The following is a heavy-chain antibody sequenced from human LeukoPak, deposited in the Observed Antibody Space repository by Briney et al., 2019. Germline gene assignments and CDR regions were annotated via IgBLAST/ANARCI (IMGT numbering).Heavy chain of an antibody. CDR1: GGSFSGYY. J-gene: IGHJ4*02. CDR2: INHSGST. V-gene: IGHV4-34*01. Sequence: PSETLSLTCAVYGGSFSGYYWSWIRQPPGKGLEWIGEINHSGSTNYNPSLKSRVTISVDTSKNQFSLKLSSVTAADTAVYYCARRRIAVAGTPAFDYWGQGTLVTVSS. CDR3: ARRRIAVAGTPAFDY. D-gene: IGHD6-19*01.